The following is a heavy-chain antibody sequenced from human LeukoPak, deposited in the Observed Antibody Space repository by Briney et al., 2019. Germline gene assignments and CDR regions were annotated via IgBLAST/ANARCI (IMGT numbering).Heavy chain of an antibody. CDR2: INHSGST. V-gene: IGHV4-34*01. CDR1: GGSFSGYY. J-gene: IGHJ3*02. Sequence: KPSETLSLTCAVYGGSFSGYYWSWIRQPPGKGLEWIGEINHSGSTNYNPSLKSRVTISVDTSKNQFSLKLSSVTAADTAVYYCARRNYNWNAYAAFDIWGQGTMVTVSS. CDR3: ARRNYNWNAYAAFDI. D-gene: IGHD1-20*01.